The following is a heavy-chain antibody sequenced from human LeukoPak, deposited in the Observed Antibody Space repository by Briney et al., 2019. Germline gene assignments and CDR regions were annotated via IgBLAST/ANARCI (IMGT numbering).Heavy chain of an antibody. CDR3: ARGSPLLAARHHY. D-gene: IGHD6-6*01. V-gene: IGHV1-69*02. CDR1: GGTFSSYT. Sequence: SVKVSCKASGGTFSSYTISWVRQAPGQGLEWMGRIIPILGIANYAQKFQGRVTMTRNTSISTAYMELSSLRSEDTAVYYCARGSPLLAARHHYWGQGTLVTVSS. J-gene: IGHJ4*02. CDR2: IIPILGIA.